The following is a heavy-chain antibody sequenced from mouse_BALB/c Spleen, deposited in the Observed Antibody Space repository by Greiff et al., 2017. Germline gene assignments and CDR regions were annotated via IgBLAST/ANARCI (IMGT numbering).Heavy chain of an antibody. CDR1: GYTFTSYW. D-gene: IGHD2-1*01. Sequence: QVQLQQPGAELVRPGASVKLSCKASGYTFTSYWINWVKQRPGQGLEWIGNIYPSDSYTNYNQKFKDKATLTVDKSSSTAYMQLSSPTSEDSAVYYCTRGDGKVDYWGQGTTLTVSS. CDR3: TRGDGKVDY. J-gene: IGHJ2*01. V-gene: IGHV1-69*02. CDR2: IYPSDSYT.